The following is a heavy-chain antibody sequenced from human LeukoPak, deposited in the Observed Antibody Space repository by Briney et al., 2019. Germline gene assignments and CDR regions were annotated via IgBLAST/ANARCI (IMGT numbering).Heavy chain of an antibody. Sequence: GGTLRLSCAASGFTFSSYGMNWVRQAPGKGLEWVSYISSSGSTIYYADSVKGRFTISRDNAKNSLYLQMNSLRAEDTAVYYCAKVAPPGGDCYFDYWGQGTLVTVSS. CDR2: ISSSGSTI. D-gene: IGHD2-21*02. CDR3: AKVAPPGGDCYFDY. V-gene: IGHV3-48*04. J-gene: IGHJ4*02. CDR1: GFTFSSYG.